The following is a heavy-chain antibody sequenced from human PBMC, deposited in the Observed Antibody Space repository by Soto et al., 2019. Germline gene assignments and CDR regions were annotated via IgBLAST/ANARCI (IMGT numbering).Heavy chain of an antibody. V-gene: IGHV3-33*01. CDR2: IWYDGSNK. CDR3: ARDRVVVAATRYGMDV. J-gene: IGHJ6*02. CDR1: GFTFSSYG. Sequence: QVQLVESGGGVVQPGRSLRLSCAASGFTFSSYGMHWVRQAPGKGLEWVAVIWYDGSNKYYVDSVKGRFTISRDNSKNXLYLQMNSLRAEDTAVYYCARDRVVVAATRYGMDVWGQGTTVTVSS. D-gene: IGHD2-15*01.